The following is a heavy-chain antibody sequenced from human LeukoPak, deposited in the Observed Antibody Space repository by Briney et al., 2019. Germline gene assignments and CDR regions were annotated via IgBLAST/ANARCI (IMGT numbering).Heavy chain of an antibody. Sequence: SETLSLTCAVDGGSFSGYYWNWIRQPPGTGLEWIGEIDYFGSTTYNSSLKSRVTISVDTSKNQFSLKLTSVTAADTAVYYCARGRYYFDSSGHFYWGQGTLVTVSS. CDR3: ARGRYYFDSSGHFY. J-gene: IGHJ4*02. V-gene: IGHV4-34*01. CDR2: IDYFGST. D-gene: IGHD3-22*01. CDR1: GGSFSGYY.